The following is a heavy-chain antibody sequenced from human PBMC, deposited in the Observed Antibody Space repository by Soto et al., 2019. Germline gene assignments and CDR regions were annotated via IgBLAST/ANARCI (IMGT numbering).Heavy chain of an antibody. V-gene: IGHV3-23*01. CDR1: GFTFNNYA. Sequence: EVQVLDSGGGLVQPGGSLRLSCAASGFTFNNYAMNWVRQAPGKGLEWVATISATGGSTYYADSVKGRFTISRDNSKNPLYCQINGLRVEDTAVYYCAKARPAGNFDYWAQGPQVTVSS. CDR2: ISATGGST. CDR3: AKARPAGNFDY. J-gene: IGHJ4*02.